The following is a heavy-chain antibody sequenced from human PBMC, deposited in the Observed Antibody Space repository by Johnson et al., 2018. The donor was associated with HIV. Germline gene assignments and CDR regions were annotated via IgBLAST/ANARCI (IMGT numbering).Heavy chain of an antibody. D-gene: IGHD3-3*01. V-gene: IGHV3-64*01. J-gene: IGHJ3*01. CDR2: ITGSGDT. CDR3: ATDYNFWSGRPDSFDV. Sequence: VQLVESGGGVVQPGRSLRLSCAASRFTFSSWPMHWVRPAPGKGLEYVSRITGSGDTYYVNSVKGRFTISRDNSKSTLDLQMDSLRAVDTAVYYCATDYNFWSGRPDSFDVWGQGTMVTVSS. CDR1: RFTFSSWP.